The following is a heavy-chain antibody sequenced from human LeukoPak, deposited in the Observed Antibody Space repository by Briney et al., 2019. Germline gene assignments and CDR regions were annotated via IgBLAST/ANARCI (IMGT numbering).Heavy chain of an antibody. CDR3: AREILWFGEPPGPFDY. J-gene: IGHJ4*02. V-gene: IGHV4-59*01. Sequence: PSETLSLTCSVSGGSISRYYWSWLRQHPGKGLEGIGYIYYNGSTNYNPSLKSRVTISVDTSKIQFSLKLSSVTAADTAVYYCAREILWFGEPPGPFDYWGQGALVTVSS. D-gene: IGHD3-10*01. CDR1: GGSISRYY. CDR2: IYYNGST.